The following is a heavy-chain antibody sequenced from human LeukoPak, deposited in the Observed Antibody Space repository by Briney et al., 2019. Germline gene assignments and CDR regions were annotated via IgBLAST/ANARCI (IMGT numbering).Heavy chain of an antibody. CDR2: ISSSSSSI. D-gene: IGHD2-15*01. Sequence: GGSLRLSCAASGFTFNGYSMTWVRQAPGKGLEWVAYISSSSSSIYYADSVRGRFTISRDNAKNSLYLEMNSLRDEDTAVYYCATSRGYDFDYWGQGTLVTVSS. CDR3: ATSRGYDFDY. CDR1: GFTFNGYS. V-gene: IGHV3-48*02. J-gene: IGHJ4*02.